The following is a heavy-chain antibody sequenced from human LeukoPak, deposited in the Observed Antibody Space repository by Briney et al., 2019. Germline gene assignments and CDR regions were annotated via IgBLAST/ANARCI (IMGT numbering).Heavy chain of an antibody. V-gene: IGHV1-8*01. D-gene: IGHD3-10*01. J-gene: IGHJ4*02. CDR1: GYTFTSYD. CDR2: TNPNSGNT. Sequence: ASVKVSCKASGYTFTSYDINWVRQATGQGLEWMGWTNPNSGNTGYAQKFQGRVTMTRNTSISTAYMELSSLRSEDTAVYYCARLMAMVRGVIITKAFDYWGQGTLVTVSS. CDR3: ARLMAMVRGVIITKAFDY.